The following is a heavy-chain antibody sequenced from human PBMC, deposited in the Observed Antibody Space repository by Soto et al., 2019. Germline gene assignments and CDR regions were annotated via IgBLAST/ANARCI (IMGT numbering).Heavy chain of an antibody. CDR3: ARGRGGMTTFDY. V-gene: IGHV3-21*01. J-gene: IGHJ4*02. CDR2: ISSSSSYI. CDR1: GFTFSSYS. Sequence: GGSLRLSCAASGFTFSSYSMNWVRQAPGKGLEWVSSISSSSSYIYYADSVKGRFTISRDNAKNSLYLQMNSLRAEDTAVYYCARGRGGMTTFDYWGQGTLVTVSS. D-gene: IGHD4-17*01.